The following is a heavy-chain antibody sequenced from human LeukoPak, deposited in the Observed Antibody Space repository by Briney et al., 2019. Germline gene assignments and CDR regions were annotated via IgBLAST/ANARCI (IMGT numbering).Heavy chain of an antibody. D-gene: IGHD2-2*01. J-gene: IGHJ4*02. V-gene: IGHV3-7*01. CDR1: GFTFSNYW. CDR3: ARDGDIVVVPAATRYFDY. CDR2: IKQDGSEK. Sequence: GGSLGLSCAASGFTFSNYWMSWVRQAPGKGLEWVANIKQDGSEKYYVDSVKGRFTISRDNAKNSLYLQMNSLRAEDTAVYYCARDGDIVVVPAATRYFDYWGQGTLVTVSS.